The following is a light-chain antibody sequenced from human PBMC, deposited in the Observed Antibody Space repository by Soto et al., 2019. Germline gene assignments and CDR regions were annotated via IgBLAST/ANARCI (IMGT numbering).Light chain of an antibody. CDR2: RNN. J-gene: IGLJ1*01. Sequence: QSVLTQPPSASGTPGQRVTISCSGSSSNIGSNYVNWFQQFPGTAPKVLIYRNNQRPSGVPDRFSGSKSGTSASLAISGLRSEDEADYYCVAWDDSLSGLYVFGAGTKVTVL. CDR1: SSNIGSNY. CDR3: VAWDDSLSGLYV. V-gene: IGLV1-47*01.